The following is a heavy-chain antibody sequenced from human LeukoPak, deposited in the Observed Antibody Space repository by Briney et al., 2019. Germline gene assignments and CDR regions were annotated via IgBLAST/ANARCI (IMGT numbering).Heavy chain of an antibody. V-gene: IGHV4-4*02. D-gene: IGHD7-27*01. J-gene: IGHJ4*02. CDR1: GGFITSENW. CDR2: IFHSGST. CDR3: ARNGDRCLDY. Sequence: PSGTLSLTCGVSGGFITSENWWSWVRQPPGKGLEWIGEIFHSGSTNYNPSLASRVTISVDRSKNQFFLELASVTAADTAIHYCARNGDRCLDYWGRGTLVTVSS.